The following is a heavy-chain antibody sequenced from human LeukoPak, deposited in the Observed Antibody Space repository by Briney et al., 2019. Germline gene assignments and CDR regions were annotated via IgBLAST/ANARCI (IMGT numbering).Heavy chain of an antibody. CDR3: ARGGAIGGYYMDV. CDR2: IIPIFGTA. D-gene: IGHD2-2*02. CDR1: GGTFSSYA. J-gene: IGHJ6*03. Sequence: SVKVSCKASGGTFSSYAISWVRQAPGQGLEWMGRIIPIFGTANYAQKFQGRVTITTDESTSTAYMGLSSLRSEDTAVYYCARGGAIGGYYMDVWGKGTTVTVSS. V-gene: IGHV1-69*05.